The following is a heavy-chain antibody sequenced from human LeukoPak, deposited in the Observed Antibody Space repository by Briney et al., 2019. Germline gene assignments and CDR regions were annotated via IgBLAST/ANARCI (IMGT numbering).Heavy chain of an antibody. CDR2: FDPEDGET. Sequence: ASVKVSCKVSGYTLTELSMHWVRQAPGKGLEWMGGFDPEDGETIYAQKFQGRVTMTEDTSTDTAYMELSSLRSEDTAVYYCATDRFDWANFDYWGQGTLVTVSS. V-gene: IGHV1-24*01. CDR3: ATDRFDWANFDY. D-gene: IGHD3-9*01. CDR1: GYTLTELS. J-gene: IGHJ4*02.